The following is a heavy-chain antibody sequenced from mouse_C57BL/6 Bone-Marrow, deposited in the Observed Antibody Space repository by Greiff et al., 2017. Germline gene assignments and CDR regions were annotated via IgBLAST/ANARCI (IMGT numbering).Heavy chain of an antibody. CDR2: IYPGYGDT. CDR1: GYAFSSYG. CDR3: ARESWAMDY. Sequence: VQLQQSGAELVKPGASVKISCKASGYAFSSYGMNWVKQRPGKGLEWSGKIYPGYGDTNYTGTFKGKAKLTEDKSSSTAYMSLSSLASEDSAVYFCARESWAMDYWCQGTSVTVSS. J-gene: IGHJ4*01. V-gene: IGHV1-80*01. D-gene: IGHD1-3*01.